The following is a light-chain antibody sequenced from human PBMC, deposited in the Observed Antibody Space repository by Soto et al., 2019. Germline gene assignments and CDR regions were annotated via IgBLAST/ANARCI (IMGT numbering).Light chain of an antibody. CDR1: QSINSNY. V-gene: IGKV3D-20*01. CDR2: DTS. J-gene: IGKJ5*01. CDR3: QQYGSSPT. Sequence: EIVLTQSPATLSLSPGERATLSCGASQSINSNYLAWYQQKPGLAPRLVIYDTSRRAPGIPDRLTGSGSGTDFSLPISRLEPEDSAIYYCQQYGSSPTSGQGTRLEIK.